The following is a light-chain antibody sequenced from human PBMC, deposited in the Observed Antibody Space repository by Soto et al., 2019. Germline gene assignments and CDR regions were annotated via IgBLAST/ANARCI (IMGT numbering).Light chain of an antibody. J-gene: IGKJ1*01. Sequence: ELVMTQSPATLSVSPGERATLSCRASQSVRSSLAWYQQKPVQPPRLLIYGASTRATGITARFSGSGFGTEFTLTITSIQAEDFVVDYYQHDNGGPPGGAFGQGTKVEIK. CDR3: QHDNGGPPGGA. V-gene: IGKV3D-15*01. CDR1: QSVRSS. CDR2: GAS.